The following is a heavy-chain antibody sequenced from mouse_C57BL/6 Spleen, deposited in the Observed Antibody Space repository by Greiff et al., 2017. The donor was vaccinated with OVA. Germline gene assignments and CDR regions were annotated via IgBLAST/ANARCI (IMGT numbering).Heavy chain of an antibody. J-gene: IGHJ4*01. D-gene: IGHD2-4*01. V-gene: IGHV5-12*01. CDR1: GFTFSDYY. CDR3: ARRGDYVSYAMDY. CDR2: ISNGGGST. Sequence: EVQLVESGGGLVQPGGSLKLSCAASGFTFSDYYMYWVRQTPEKRLEWVAYISNGGGSTYYPDTVKGRFTISRDNAKNTLYLQMSRLKSEDTAMYYCARRGDYVSYAMDYWGQGTSVTVSS.